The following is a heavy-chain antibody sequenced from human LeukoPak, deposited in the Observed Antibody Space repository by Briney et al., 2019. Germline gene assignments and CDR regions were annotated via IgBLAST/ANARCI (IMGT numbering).Heavy chain of an antibody. CDR3: ATGLWFGVYYYMEV. V-gene: IGHV1-69*10. CDR1: GCTFSSYA. Sequence: GSSVKVSCQASGCTFSSYAISWVRQAPGQGLEWMGRIIPILGITNYAQKFQGRVTITADKSTSTAYMELSSLRSEDTAVYYCATGLWFGVYYYMEVWGKGNTVTVSS. CDR2: IIPILGIT. D-gene: IGHD3-10*01. J-gene: IGHJ6*03.